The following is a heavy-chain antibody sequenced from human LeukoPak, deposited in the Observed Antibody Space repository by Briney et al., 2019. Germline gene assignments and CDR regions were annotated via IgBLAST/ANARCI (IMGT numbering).Heavy chain of an antibody. J-gene: IGHJ4*02. CDR3: ASRANYGDYGLDY. Sequence: AASVKVSYKASGGTFSSYAISWVRQAPGQGLEWMGRIIPIFGTANYAQEFQGRVTITTDESTSTAYMELSSLRSEDTAVYYCASRANYGDYGLDYWGQGTLVTVSS. CDR1: GGTFSSYA. V-gene: IGHV1-69*05. CDR2: IIPIFGTA. D-gene: IGHD4-17*01.